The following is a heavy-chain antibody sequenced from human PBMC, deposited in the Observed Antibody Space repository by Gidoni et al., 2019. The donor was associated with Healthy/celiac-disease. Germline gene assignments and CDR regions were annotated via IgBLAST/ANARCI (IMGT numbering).Heavy chain of an antibody. V-gene: IGHV4-59*01. D-gene: IGHD6-6*01. CDR2: IYYSGST. CDR1: GGSISSYY. CDR3: ARYLGPGRSSSLGY. Sequence: QVQLQESGPGLAKPSETLSLTCTVSGGSISSYYWSWIRQPPGKGLEWIGYIYYSGSTNYNPSLKSRVTISVDTSKNQFSLKLSSVTAADTAVYYCARYLGPGRSSSLGYWGQGTLVTVSS. J-gene: IGHJ4*02.